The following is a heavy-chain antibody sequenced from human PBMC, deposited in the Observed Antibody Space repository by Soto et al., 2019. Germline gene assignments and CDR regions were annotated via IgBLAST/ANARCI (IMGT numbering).Heavy chain of an antibody. J-gene: IGHJ4*02. V-gene: IGHV4-30-4*01. CDR3: ARDGYCTNGVCYTVFDY. D-gene: IGHD2-8*01. Sequence: QVQLQESGPGLVKPSQTLSLTCTVSGGSISSGDYYWSWIRQPPGKGLEWIGYIYYSGSTYYNPSLKSRVTISVATSKNQFSLKLSSVTAADTAVYSCARDGYCTNGVCYTVFDYWGQGTLVTVSS. CDR1: GGSISSGDYY. CDR2: IYYSGST.